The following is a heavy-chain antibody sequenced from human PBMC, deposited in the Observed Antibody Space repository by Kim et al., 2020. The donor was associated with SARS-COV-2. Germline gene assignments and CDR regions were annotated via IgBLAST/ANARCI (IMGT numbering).Heavy chain of an antibody. V-gene: IGHV1-3*01. CDR2: INSGSGNT. CDR1: GYTFTNYA. Sequence: ASVKVSCKASGYTFTNYAIHWMRQAPGQRLEWMGWINSGSGNTNYSQMFQGRVTITRDTSATTAHMELSNLSSEDTAMYYCARDHRACSTTTCYGGAIDY. J-gene: IGHJ4*01. CDR3: ARDHRACSTTTCYGGAIDY. D-gene: IGHD2-2*01.